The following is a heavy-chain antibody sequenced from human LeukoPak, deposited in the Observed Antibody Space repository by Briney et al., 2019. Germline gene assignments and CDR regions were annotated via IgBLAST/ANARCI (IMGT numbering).Heavy chain of an antibody. CDR3: ARVYVLLWFGEFSSWFDP. Sequence: GGSLRLSCATSGFTFSSYEMNWVRQAPGKGLEGVSYISSSGSTIYYAESVKGRFTISRDNAKNSLYLQMNSLRAEDTAVYYCARVYVLLWFGEFSSWFDPWGQGTLVTVSS. CDR1: GFTFSSYE. V-gene: IGHV3-48*03. CDR2: ISSSGSTI. J-gene: IGHJ5*02. D-gene: IGHD3-10*01.